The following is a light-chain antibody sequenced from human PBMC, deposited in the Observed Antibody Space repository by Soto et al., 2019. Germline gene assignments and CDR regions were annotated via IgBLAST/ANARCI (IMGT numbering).Light chain of an antibody. J-gene: IGKJ2*01. CDR3: QHSYKFPHT. CDR1: QNIDKF. Sequence: DIHLTQSPSSLSASVGDRVTISCRASQNIDKFLNWYQQRPGRAPSLLISAASTLQSGVPSRFSGSGSGTDFTLTITSLQVEDFATYFCQHSYKFPHTFGQGTQLDIK. V-gene: IGKV1-39*01. CDR2: AAS.